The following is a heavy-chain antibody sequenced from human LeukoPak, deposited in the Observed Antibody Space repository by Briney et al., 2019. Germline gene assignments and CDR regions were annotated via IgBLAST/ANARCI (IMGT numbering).Heavy chain of an antibody. CDR1: GFTFIHYW. V-gene: IGHV3-7*04. CDR2: INQDATEK. CDR3: AGGALDY. J-gene: IGHJ4*02. Sequence: PGGSLRLSCAASGFTFIHYWMSWVRQAPGKGLEWMAIINQDATEKHCADSVRGRFTISRDNTKYSLYLQMNSLRAEDTAVYYCAGGALDYWGQGTLVAVSS.